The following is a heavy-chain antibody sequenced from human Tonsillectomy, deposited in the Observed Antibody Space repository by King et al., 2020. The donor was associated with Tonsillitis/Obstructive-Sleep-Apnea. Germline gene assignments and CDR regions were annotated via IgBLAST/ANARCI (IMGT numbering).Heavy chain of an antibody. J-gene: IGHJ3*02. V-gene: IGHV1-18*04. D-gene: IGHD1-26*01. CDR2: ISAYNGNT. CDR1: GYTFSSYG. Sequence: QLVQSGAEVKKPGASVKVSCKASGYTFSSYGISWVRQAPGQGLEWMGWISAYNGNTKYAQKFQGRVTMTTHTSTSTAYMELRRLRSDDTAVYYCARDIASYYYAFDIWGQGTMVTVSS. CDR3: ARDIASYYYAFDI.